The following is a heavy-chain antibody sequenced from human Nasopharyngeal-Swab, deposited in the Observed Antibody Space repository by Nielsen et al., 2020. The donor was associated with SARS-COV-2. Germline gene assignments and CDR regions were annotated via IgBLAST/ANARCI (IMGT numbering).Heavy chain of an antibody. V-gene: IGHV3-30*02. Sequence: GGSLRLSCAASGFTFSSYGMHWVRQAPGKGLEWVAFIRYDGSGKYYADSVKGRFTISRDISKNTLFLQMKGLRAEDTAIYYCARASWRGDFDAFDIWGQGTMVTVSS. J-gene: IGHJ3*02. CDR2: IRYDGSGK. CDR3: ARASWRGDFDAFDI. CDR1: GFTFSSYG. D-gene: IGHD3-16*01.